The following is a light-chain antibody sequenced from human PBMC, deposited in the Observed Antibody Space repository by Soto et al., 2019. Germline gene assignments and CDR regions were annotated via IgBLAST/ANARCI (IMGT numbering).Light chain of an antibody. Sequence: DIQLTQSPSCLSTSVGHSVTLTCRASQSVSTYLAWYQQKPGKAPRVLIYAASTLQTGVPSRFSGSGSGTEFTLTISSLQSEDFAAYYCQQHKNYPLTFGRGTKVDIK. J-gene: IGKJ1*01. CDR1: QSVSTY. CDR2: AAS. CDR3: QQHKNYPLT. V-gene: IGKV1-9*01.